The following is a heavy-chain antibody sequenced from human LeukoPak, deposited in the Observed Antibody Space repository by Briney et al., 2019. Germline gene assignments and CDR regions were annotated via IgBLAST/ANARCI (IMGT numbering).Heavy chain of an antibody. CDR1: GFTFSKYW. Sequence: GGSLRLSCAASGFTFSKYWMSWVRQAPGKGLEWVANIKQDGSEKYYVDSVKGRFTISRDNAKNSLYLQMNSLRAEDTAVYYCAREVGGGASGQWGQGTLVTVSS. J-gene: IGHJ4*02. D-gene: IGHD3-16*01. CDR3: AREVGGGASGQ. V-gene: IGHV3-7*01. CDR2: IKQDGSEK.